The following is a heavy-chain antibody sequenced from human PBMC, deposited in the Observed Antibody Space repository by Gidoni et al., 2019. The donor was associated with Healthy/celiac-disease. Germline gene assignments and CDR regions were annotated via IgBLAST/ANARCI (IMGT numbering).Heavy chain of an antibody. V-gene: IGHV4-39*01. CDR3: ARHFSGLARSPSYAEGDWFDP. J-gene: IGHJ5*02. CDR1: GGSISSSSYY. CDR2: IYYSGST. D-gene: IGHD3-3*01. Sequence: QLQLQESGPGLVKPSETLSLTCTVSGGSISSSSYYWGWIRQPPGKGLEWIGSIYYSGSTYYNPSLKSRVTISVDTSKNQFSLKLSSVTAADTAVYYCARHFSGLARSPSYAEGDWFDPWGQGTLVTVSS.